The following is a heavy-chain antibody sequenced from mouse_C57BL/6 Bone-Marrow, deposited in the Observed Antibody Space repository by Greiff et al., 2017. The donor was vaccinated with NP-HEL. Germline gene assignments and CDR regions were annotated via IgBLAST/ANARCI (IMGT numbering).Heavy chain of an antibody. Sequence: EVKLVESGAELVRPGASVKLSCTASGFNIKDDYMHWVKQRPEQGLEWIGWIEPENGDTEYASKFQGKATITADTSSNTAYLQLSSLTSEDTAVYYCTSITTVAPYYFDYWGQGTTLTVSS. D-gene: IGHD1-1*01. CDR3: TSITTVAPYYFDY. V-gene: IGHV14-4*01. J-gene: IGHJ2*01. CDR1: GFNIKDDY. CDR2: IEPENGDT.